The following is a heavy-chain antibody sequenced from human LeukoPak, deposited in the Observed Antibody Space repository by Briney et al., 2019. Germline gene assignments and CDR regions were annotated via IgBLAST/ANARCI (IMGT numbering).Heavy chain of an antibody. CDR3: ARLAEVDTAMAFDY. Sequence: GASLQISCKGSGYSFTSYWIGWVRQLPGKGLEWMGIIYPGDSDTRYSPSFQSQVTISADKSISTAYLQWSSLKASDTAMYYCARLAEVDTAMAFDYWGQGTLVTVSS. V-gene: IGHV5-51*01. CDR2: IYPGDSDT. D-gene: IGHD5-18*01. J-gene: IGHJ4*02. CDR1: GYSFTSYW.